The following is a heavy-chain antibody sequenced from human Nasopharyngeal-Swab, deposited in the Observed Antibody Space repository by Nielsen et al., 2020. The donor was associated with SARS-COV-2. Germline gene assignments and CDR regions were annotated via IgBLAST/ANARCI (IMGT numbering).Heavy chain of an antibody. Sequence: WIRQPPGKGLEWVSAISGSGGSTYYADSVKGRFTISRDNSKNTLYLQMNSLRAEDTAVEDCAKPLYGDSPFDYWGQGTLVTVSS. V-gene: IGHV3-23*01. CDR3: AKPLYGDSPFDY. J-gene: IGHJ4*02. D-gene: IGHD4-17*01. CDR2: ISGSGGST.